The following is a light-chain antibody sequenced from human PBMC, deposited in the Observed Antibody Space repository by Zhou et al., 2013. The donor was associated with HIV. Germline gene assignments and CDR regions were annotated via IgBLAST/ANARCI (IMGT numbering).Light chain of an antibody. Sequence: DIQVTQSPSSLSASVGDRITITCRASQDISSYLAWYQQKPGKVPELLIYSASALQSGVPSRFSGSGSGTEFTLTISSLQPEDFATYYCLQHNSTRTFGQGTKVEIK. CDR1: QDISSY. CDR2: SAS. V-gene: IGKV1-27*01. CDR3: LQHNSTRT. J-gene: IGKJ1*01.